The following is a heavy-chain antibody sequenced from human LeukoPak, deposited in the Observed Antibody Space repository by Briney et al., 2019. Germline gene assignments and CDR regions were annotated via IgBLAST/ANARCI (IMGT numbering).Heavy chain of an antibody. D-gene: IGHD3-10*01. CDR3: ARDTMVRGVIIPFDP. CDR1: GFTFSDYW. V-gene: IGHV4-31*02. J-gene: IGHJ5*02. Sequence: LRLSCTASGFTFSDYWMTWVRQAPGKGLEWIGYIYYSGSTYYNPSLKSRVSISVDTSKNQFSLKLSSVTAADTAVYYCARDTMVRGVIIPFDPWGQGTLVTVSS. CDR2: IYYSGST.